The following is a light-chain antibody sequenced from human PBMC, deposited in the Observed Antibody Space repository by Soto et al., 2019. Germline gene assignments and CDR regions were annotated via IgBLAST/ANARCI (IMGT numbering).Light chain of an antibody. CDR2: GAS. V-gene: IGKV3-20*01. Sequence: EIVLTQSPGTLSLSLGERATLSSRATQTVSSTYLAWYQQKPGQAPRLLIYGASSRATGIPDRFSGSGSGTDFTLTISRLEPEDFAVYYCQQYGSSPQTFGQGTRWISN. CDR3: QQYGSSPQT. J-gene: IGKJ1*01. CDR1: QTVSSTY.